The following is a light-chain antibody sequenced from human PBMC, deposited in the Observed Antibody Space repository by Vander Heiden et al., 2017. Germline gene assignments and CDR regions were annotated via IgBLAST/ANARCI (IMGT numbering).Light chain of an antibody. CDR3: QQYGSSWYT. J-gene: IGKJ2*01. CDR2: GAS. CDR1: QSVSTY. V-gene: IGKV3-20*01. Sequence: EVVLTQSAGTLSLSPGERATLSCRARQSVSTYLGWYQQKPGQAPRLLIYGASSRATGIPDRFSGSGSGTDFTLTISRLEPEDFAVYYCQQYGSSWYTFGQGTKLEIK.